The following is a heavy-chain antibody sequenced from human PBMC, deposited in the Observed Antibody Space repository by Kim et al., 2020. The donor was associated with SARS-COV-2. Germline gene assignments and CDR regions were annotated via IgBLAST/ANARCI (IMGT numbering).Heavy chain of an antibody. CDR2: ISSSSSYI. V-gene: IGHV3-21*01. J-gene: IGHJ4*02. Sequence: GGSLRLSCAASGFTFSSYSMNWVRQAPGKELEWVSSISSSSSYIYYADSVKGRFTISRDNAKNSLYLQMNSLRAEDTAVYYCARDMGECSGGSCYVDYWGQGTLVTVSS. CDR3: ARDMGECSGGSCYVDY. D-gene: IGHD2-15*01. CDR1: GFTFSSYS.